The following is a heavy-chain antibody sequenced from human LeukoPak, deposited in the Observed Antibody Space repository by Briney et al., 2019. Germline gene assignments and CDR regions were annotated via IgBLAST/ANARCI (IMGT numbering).Heavy chain of an antibody. V-gene: IGHV3-23*01. Sequence: GGSLRLSCAASGFTFSSYAMTWVRQAPGKGLEWVAVISASGGSTYYADSVKGRFTISRDNSKNTLYLQMNSLRAEDTAVYYCVKDRLGYYGSGSYFDYWGQGTLVTVSS. J-gene: IGHJ4*02. CDR3: VKDRLGYYGSGSYFDY. CDR1: GFTFSSYA. CDR2: ISASGGST. D-gene: IGHD3-10*01.